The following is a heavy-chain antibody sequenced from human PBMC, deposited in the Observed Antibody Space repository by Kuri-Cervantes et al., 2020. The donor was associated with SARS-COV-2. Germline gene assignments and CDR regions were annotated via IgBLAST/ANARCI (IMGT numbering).Heavy chain of an antibody. J-gene: IGHJ6*03. CDR3: ASLTTVTQGGYYYYYMDV. CDR2: IKQDGSEK. CDR1: GFTFSSYW. D-gene: IGHD4-17*01. V-gene: IGHV3-7*03. Sequence: GGSLRLSCAASGFTFSSYWMSWVRQAPGKGLEWVANIKQDGSEKYYVDSVKGRFTISRDNAKNSLYLQMNSLRAEDTALYYCASLTTVTQGGYYYYYMDVWGKGTTVTVSS.